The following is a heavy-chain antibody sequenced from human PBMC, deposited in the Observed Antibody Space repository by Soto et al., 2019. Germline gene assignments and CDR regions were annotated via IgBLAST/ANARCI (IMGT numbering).Heavy chain of an antibody. CDR3: ARRLVLDYYYGMDV. Sequence: QVQLVQSGAEVKKPGSSVKVSCKASGGTFSSYTISWVRQAPGQGLEWMGRIIPILGIANYAQKFQGRVTITADKSTSTAYMELSSLRSEDTAVYYCARRLVLDYYYGMDVWGQGTTVTVSS. CDR1: GGTFSSYT. D-gene: IGHD6-13*01. J-gene: IGHJ6*02. V-gene: IGHV1-69*02. CDR2: IIPILGIA.